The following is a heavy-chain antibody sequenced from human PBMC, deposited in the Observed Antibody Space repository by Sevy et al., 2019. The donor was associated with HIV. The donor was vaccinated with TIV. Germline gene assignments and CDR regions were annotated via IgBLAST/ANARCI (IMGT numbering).Heavy chain of an antibody. D-gene: IGHD2-2*01. CDR1: GISISSHW. J-gene: IGHJ6*02. CDR3: AKDLCSSTSCYVYYYYYGMDV. CDR2: IRYDGSNK. Sequence: GGSLRLSCVGSGISISSHWMNWVRQSPGKGLEWVAFIRYDGSNKYYADSVKGRFTISRDNSKNTLYLQMNSLRAEDTAVYYCAKDLCSSTSCYVYYYYYGMDVWGQGTTVTVSS. V-gene: IGHV3-30*02.